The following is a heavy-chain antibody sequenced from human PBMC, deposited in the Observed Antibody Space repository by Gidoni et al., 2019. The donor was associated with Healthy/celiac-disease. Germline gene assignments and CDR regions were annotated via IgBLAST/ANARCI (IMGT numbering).Heavy chain of an antibody. CDR2: IIPIFGTA. D-gene: IGHD6-19*01. CDR1: GGTFSSYA. J-gene: IGHJ6*02. Sequence: QVQLVQSGAEVKKPGSSVNVSCKASGGTFSSYAISWVRQAPGQGLEWMGGIIPIFGTANYAQKFQGRVTITADESTSTAYRELSSLRSEDTAVYYCAEGRRLVNPYYYGMDVWGQGTTVTVSS. CDR3: AEGRRLVNPYYYGMDV. V-gene: IGHV1-69*01.